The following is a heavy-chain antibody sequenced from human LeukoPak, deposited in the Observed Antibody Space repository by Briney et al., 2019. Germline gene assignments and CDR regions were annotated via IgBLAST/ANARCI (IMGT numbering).Heavy chain of an antibody. D-gene: IGHD3-22*01. Sequence: SVKVSCKASGGTFSSYAISWVRQAPGQGLEWMGGIIPIFGTANYAQKFQGRVTITADESTSTAYMELSSLRSEDTAVYYCAREIRYYDSSGYRGMDVWGQGTTVTVSS. J-gene: IGHJ6*02. CDR3: AREIRYYDSSGYRGMDV. V-gene: IGHV1-69*13. CDR1: GGTFSSYA. CDR2: IIPIFGTA.